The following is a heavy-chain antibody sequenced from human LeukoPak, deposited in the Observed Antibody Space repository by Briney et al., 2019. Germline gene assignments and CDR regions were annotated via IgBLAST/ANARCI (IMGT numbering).Heavy chain of an antibody. Sequence: SVKVSCKASGGTFSSYAISWVRQAPGQGLEWMGRIIPILGIANYAQKFQGRVTITAYKSTSTAYMELSSLRSEDTAVYYCARGRAAAGPLIDLWGRGTLVTVSS. D-gene: IGHD6-13*01. V-gene: IGHV1-69*04. J-gene: IGHJ2*01. CDR2: IIPILGIA. CDR3: ARGRAAAGPLIDL. CDR1: GGTFSSYA.